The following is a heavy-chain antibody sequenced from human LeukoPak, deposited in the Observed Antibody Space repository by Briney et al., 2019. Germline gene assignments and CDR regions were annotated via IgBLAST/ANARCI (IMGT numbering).Heavy chain of an antibody. Sequence: PSETLSLTCAVSGYSISSGYYWGWIRQPPGKGLEWIGSIYHSGSTYHNPSLKSRVTISVDTSKNQFSLKLSSVTAADTAVYYCASVGVTGDWGQGTLVTVSS. D-gene: IGHD2-21*02. CDR2: IYHSGST. CDR3: ASVGVTGD. V-gene: IGHV4-38-2*01. J-gene: IGHJ4*02. CDR1: GYSISSGYY.